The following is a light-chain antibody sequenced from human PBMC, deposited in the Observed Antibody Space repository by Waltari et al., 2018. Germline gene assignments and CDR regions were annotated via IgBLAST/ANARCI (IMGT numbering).Light chain of an antibody. J-gene: IGKJ4*01. V-gene: IGKV1-5*03. CDR3: QQYSSYPLT. Sequence: DIQMTQPPSPRSASVGDIVTITCRASQSVRNWLAWYQQQPGKAPKLLIHKASSLESGVPSRFSGSGSGTEFTLTISSLHPDDFATYYCQQYSSYPLTFGGGTKVEIK. CDR1: QSVRNW. CDR2: KAS.